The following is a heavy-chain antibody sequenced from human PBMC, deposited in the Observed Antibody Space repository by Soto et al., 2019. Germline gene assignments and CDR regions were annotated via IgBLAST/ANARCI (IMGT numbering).Heavy chain of an antibody. CDR1: GGSISSYY. V-gene: IGHV4-59*01. Sequence: SETLSLTCTVSGGSISSYYWSWIRQPPGKGLEWIGYIYYSGSTNYNPSLKSRVTISVDTSKNQFSLKLSSVTAADTAVYYCARDLYSGYGPFDYWGQGTLVTVSS. D-gene: IGHD5-12*01. J-gene: IGHJ4*02. CDR2: IYYSGST. CDR3: ARDLYSGYGPFDY.